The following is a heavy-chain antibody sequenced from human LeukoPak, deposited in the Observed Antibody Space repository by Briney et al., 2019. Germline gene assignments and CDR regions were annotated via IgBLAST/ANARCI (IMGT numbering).Heavy chain of an antibody. CDR2: MFYSGSP. J-gene: IGHJ4*02. V-gene: IGHV4-39*07. CDR1: GGSINSSTSY. Sequence: SETLSLSCTVSGGSINSSTSYWAWVRQPPGMGLEWMGTMFYSGSPNYNPALKSRLTISVDSSNNHFSLRLKSGTAAGTAIYYCARVFQFSHFVYWGEGSQATVSS. CDR3: ARVFQFSHFVY.